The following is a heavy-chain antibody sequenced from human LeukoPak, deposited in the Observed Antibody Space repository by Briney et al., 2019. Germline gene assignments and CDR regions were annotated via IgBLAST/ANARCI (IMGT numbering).Heavy chain of an antibody. CDR3: ARDGAFDI. Sequence: SETLSFTCTVSGGSIRNYYWSWIRQPPGKGLQWIGYIYSTGTTNYNPSLKSRLTISVDTSKNQFSLKLTSVTAADTAIYYCARDGAFDIWGQGTMVTVSP. J-gene: IGHJ3*02. CDR1: GGSIRNYY. CDR2: IYSTGTT. V-gene: IGHV4-59*01.